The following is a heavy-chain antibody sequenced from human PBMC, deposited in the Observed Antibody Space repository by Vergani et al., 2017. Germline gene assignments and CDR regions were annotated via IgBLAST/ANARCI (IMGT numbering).Heavy chain of an antibody. D-gene: IGHD3-9*01. V-gene: IGHV3-23*04. CDR2: ISGSGGST. CDR1: GFTVSSNY. J-gene: IGHJ4*02. Sequence: EVQLVEPGGGLIQPGGSLRLSCAASGFTVSSNYMSWVRQAPGKGLEWVSAISGSGGSTYYADSVKGRFTISRDNSKNTLYLQMNSLRAEDTAVYYCAKGTRYVDWLADFDYWGQGTLVTVSS. CDR3: AKGTRYVDWLADFDY.